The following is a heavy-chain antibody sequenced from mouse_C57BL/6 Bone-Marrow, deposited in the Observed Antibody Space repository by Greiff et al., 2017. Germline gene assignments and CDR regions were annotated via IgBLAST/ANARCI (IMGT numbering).Heavy chain of an antibody. Sequence: QVQLQQSGAELARPGASVKMSCKASGYTFTSYTMHWVKQRPGQGLEWIGYINPSSGYTKYNQKFKDKATLTAVKSSSTAYMQLSSLTSEDSAVYYCARYLQLTGKGYWGQGTTLTVSS. CDR2: INPSSGYT. D-gene: IGHD4-1*01. CDR3: ARYLQLTGKGY. CDR1: GYTFTSYT. V-gene: IGHV1-4*01. J-gene: IGHJ2*01.